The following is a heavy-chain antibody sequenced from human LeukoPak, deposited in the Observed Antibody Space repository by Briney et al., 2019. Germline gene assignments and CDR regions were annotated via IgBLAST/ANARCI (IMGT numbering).Heavy chain of an antibody. D-gene: IGHD6-19*01. CDR1: GGSISSSSYY. CDR2: IYYSGST. J-gene: IGHJ4*02. Sequence: SETLSLTCTVSGGSISSSSYYWGWIRQPPGKGLEWIGSIYYSGSTYYNPSLKSRVTISVDTSKNQFSLKLSSVTAADTAVYYCARSYLGGWYYFDYWGRGTLVTVSS. V-gene: IGHV4-39*01. CDR3: ARSYLGGWYYFDY.